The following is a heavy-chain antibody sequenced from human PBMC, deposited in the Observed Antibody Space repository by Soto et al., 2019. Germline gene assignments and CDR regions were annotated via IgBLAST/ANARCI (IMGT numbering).Heavy chain of an antibody. CDR3: ARGGRSGGYGRSPDNWFDT. V-gene: IGHV4-34*01. Sequence: SETLSLTCAVYGGSFSGYYWSWIRQPPGKGLEWIGEINHSGSTNYNPSLKRRVTISVNTSKNQFSLMLSSITAADTTVDYCARGGRSGGYGRSPDNWFDTWGQGTLVTVS. CDR2: INHSGST. CDR1: GGSFSGYY. D-gene: IGHD3-22*01. J-gene: IGHJ5*02.